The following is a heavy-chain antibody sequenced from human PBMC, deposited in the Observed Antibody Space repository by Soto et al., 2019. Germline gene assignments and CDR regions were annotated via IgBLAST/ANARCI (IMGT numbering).Heavy chain of an antibody. Sequence: SETLSLTCTVSGGSISSYYWSWIRQPPGKGLEWIGYIYYSGSTNYNPSLKSRVTISVDTSKNQFSLKLSSVTAADTAVYYCARGDYSNYQGHYYYYYMDVWGKGTTVTVSS. J-gene: IGHJ6*03. V-gene: IGHV4-59*01. D-gene: IGHD4-4*01. CDR2: IYYSGST. CDR1: GGSISSYY. CDR3: ARGDYSNYQGHYYYYYMDV.